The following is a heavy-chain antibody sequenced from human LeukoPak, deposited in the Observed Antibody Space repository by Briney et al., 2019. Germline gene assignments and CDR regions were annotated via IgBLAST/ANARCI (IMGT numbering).Heavy chain of an antibody. CDR2: INPSAGST. D-gene: IGHD3-10*01. J-gene: IGHJ6*03. V-gene: IGHV1-46*01. CDR3: ARGPSITLIRGGQWYYYMDV. CDR1: GGTFSRYA. Sequence: ASVKVSCKASGGTFSRYAFSWVRQAPGQGLEWMGLINPSAGSTNYAQKFQGRVTMTRDTSTSTVYMELSSLRSEDTAVYYCARGPSITLIRGGQWYYYMDVWGKGTTVTISS.